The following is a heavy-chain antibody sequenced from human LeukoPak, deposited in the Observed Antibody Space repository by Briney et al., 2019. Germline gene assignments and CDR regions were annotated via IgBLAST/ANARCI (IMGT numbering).Heavy chain of an antibody. CDR1: GYSISSGYY. CDR2: IYHSGST. V-gene: IGHV4-38-2*02. D-gene: IGHD3-22*01. Sequence: KPSETLSLTCAVSGYSISSGYYWGWIRQPPGKGLEWIGSIYHSGSTNYNPSLKSRVTISVDTSKNQFSLKLSSVTAADTAVYYCARDMHYDSSGENWFDLWGQGTLVTVSS. J-gene: IGHJ5*02. CDR3: ARDMHYDSSGENWFDL.